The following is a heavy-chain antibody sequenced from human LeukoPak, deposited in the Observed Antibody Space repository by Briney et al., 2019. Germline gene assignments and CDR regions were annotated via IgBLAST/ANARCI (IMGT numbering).Heavy chain of an antibody. CDR1: GFTFSSYG. V-gene: IGHV3-33*01. CDR3: ARNYGDYPSGAFDI. D-gene: IGHD4-17*01. J-gene: IGHJ3*02. CDR2: IWYDGSNK. Sequence: GGSLRLSCAASGFTFSSYGMHWVRQAPGKGLEWVAVIWYDGSNKYYADSVKGRFTISRDNSKNTLYLQMNSLRAEDTAVYYCARNYGDYPSGAFDIWGQGTMVTVSS.